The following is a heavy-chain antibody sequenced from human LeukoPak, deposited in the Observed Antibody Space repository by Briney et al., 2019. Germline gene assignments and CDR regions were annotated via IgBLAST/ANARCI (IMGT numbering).Heavy chain of an antibody. J-gene: IGHJ3*02. D-gene: IGHD1-26*01. V-gene: IGHV4-39*07. CDR1: GGSISSSSYY. Sequence: SETLSLTCIVSGGSISSSSYYWVWIRQPPGKGLEWIGSLYYTGSTYNNPTLKSRVTMSVDTFKNQFSLKLSSVTAADTAAYYCATVTDVYSGSPDAFDIWGQGTMVTVSS. CDR2: LYYTGST. CDR3: ATVTDVYSGSPDAFDI.